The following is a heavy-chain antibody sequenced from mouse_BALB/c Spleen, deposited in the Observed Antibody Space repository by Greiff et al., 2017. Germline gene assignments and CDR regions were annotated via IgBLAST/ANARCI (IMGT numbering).Heavy chain of an antibody. J-gene: IGHJ1*01. D-gene: IGHD1-1*01. V-gene: IGHV2-6-7*01. CDR1: GFSLTGYG. Sequence: QVQLKESGPGLVAPSQSLSITCTVSGFSLTGYGVNWVRQPPGKGLEWLGMIWGDGSTDYNSALKSRLSISKDNSKSQVFLKMNSLQTDDTARYYCARDYYGSSYGYWYFDVWGAGTTVTVSS. CDR2: IWGDGST. CDR3: ARDYYGSSYGYWYFDV.